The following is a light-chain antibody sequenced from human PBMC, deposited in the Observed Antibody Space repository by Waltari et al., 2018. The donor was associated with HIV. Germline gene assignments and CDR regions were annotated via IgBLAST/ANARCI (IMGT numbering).Light chain of an antibody. CDR3: CSYAGSSTSWV. CDR1: SSNIGSNY. V-gene: IGLV1-47*01. Sequence: QSVLTQPPSASGTPGQRVTISCSGSSSNIGSNYVFWYQQLPGTAPKLVIYRNNQRPSGVPDRFSGSKSGNTASLTISGLQAEDEADYYCCSYAGSSTSWVFGGGTKLTVL. CDR2: RNN. J-gene: IGLJ3*02.